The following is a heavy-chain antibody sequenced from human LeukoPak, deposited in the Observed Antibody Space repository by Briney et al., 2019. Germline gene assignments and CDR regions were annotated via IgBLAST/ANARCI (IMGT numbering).Heavy chain of an antibody. CDR2: TGNKANSYTT. Sequence: GGSLRLSCAASGFTFSDHYMDWVRQAPGKGLEWVGRTGNKANSYTTEYAASVKGRFTISRDDSKNSLYLQMNSLRAEDTAVYYCAKWSGDSGDYRIVYWGQGTLVTVSS. CDR3: AKWSGDSGDYRIVY. J-gene: IGHJ4*02. D-gene: IGHD4-17*01. CDR1: GFTFSDHY. V-gene: IGHV3-72*01.